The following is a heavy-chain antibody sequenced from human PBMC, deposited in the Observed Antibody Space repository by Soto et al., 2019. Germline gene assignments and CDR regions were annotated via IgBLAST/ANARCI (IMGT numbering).Heavy chain of an antibody. J-gene: IGHJ5*02. CDR3: VRTARQGAVAPHWFDR. V-gene: IGHV4-30-4*01. CDR1: SASIRSTDYY. Sequence: PSETLSLTCTVSSASIRSTDYYWSWIRQAPGKGLEWIGYVYYTGSTYYNPSLMSRLTISVDTSKNQFSLKLTSVTAAETAVYYCVRTARQGAVAPHWFDRWGQGTQVTVS. CDR2: VYYTGST. D-gene: IGHD2-21*02.